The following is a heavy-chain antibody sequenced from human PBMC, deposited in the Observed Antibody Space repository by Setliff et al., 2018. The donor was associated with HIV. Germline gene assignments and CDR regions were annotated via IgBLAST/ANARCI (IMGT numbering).Heavy chain of an antibody. J-gene: IGHJ4*02. D-gene: IGHD3-10*01. Sequence: GGSLRLSCAASGFRFSNYGMHCVRQAPGKGLEWVAFISYDGSDRYYGDSVTGRFTISRDDSKNTLYLQMNSLRAEDTAVYYCAKDKGQKYADYWGQGTLVTVSS. V-gene: IGHV3-30*02. CDR1: GFRFSNYG. CDR2: ISYDGSDR. CDR3: AKDKGQKYADY.